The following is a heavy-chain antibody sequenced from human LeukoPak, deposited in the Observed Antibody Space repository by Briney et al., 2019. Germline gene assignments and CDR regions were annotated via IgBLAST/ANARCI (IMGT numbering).Heavy chain of an antibody. Sequence: SVKVSCKASGYTFTSYAMNWVRQAPGQGLEWMGGIIPIFGTANYAQKFQGRVTITADESTSTAYMELRSLRSDDTAVYYCARGTSGYSSSWYSYWGQGTLVTVSS. CDR2: IIPIFGTA. J-gene: IGHJ4*02. D-gene: IGHD6-13*01. CDR1: GYTFTSYA. CDR3: ARGTSGYSSSWYSY. V-gene: IGHV1-69*13.